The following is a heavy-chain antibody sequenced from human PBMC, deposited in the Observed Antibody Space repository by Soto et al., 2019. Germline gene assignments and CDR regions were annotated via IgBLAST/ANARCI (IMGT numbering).Heavy chain of an antibody. J-gene: IGHJ6*02. CDR2: IYPGDSDT. CDR3: AASIFYYGMDV. CDR1: GYTFTNYW. V-gene: IGHV5-51*01. Sequence: GESLKISCKGSGYTFTNYWIGWVRQMPGKGLEWMGIIYPGDSDTKYNPSFQGQVTVSADKSITTTYLRWTSLKASDTAIYYCAASIFYYGMDVWGQGTTVTVSS.